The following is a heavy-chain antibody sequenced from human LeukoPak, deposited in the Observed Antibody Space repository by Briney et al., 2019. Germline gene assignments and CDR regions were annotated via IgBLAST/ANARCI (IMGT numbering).Heavy chain of an antibody. CDR1: RFTFSSYS. V-gene: IGHV4-34*12. D-gene: IGHD3-3*01. Sequence: GSLRLSCAASRFTFSSYSMNWVRQAPGKGLEWIGEIIDTGSTKYNSSLKSRVTISVDTSKNEFSLNLTSVTAADTAIYYCARGLASGYPPIPFDYWGQGTLVTVSS. J-gene: IGHJ4*02. CDR2: IIDTGST. CDR3: ARGLASGYPPIPFDY.